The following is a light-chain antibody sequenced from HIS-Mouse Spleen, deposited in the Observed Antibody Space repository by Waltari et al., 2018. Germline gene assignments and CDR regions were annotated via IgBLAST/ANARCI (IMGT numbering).Light chain of an antibody. V-gene: IGLV2-8*01. CDR1: SSNIGRNY. CDR2: EVS. CDR3: SSYAGSNNLV. J-gene: IGLJ2*01. Sequence: QSVLTQPPSASGTPGQRVTISCSGSSSNIGRNYVYWYQQLPGTAPKLMIYEVSKRPSGVPDRFSGSKSGNTASLTVSGLQAEDEADYYCSSYAGSNNLVFGGGTKLTVL.